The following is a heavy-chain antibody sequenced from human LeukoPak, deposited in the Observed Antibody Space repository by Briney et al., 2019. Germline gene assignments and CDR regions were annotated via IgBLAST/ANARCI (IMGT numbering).Heavy chain of an antibody. CDR1: GITFGSYW. V-gene: IGHV3-7*05. D-gene: IGHD6-19*01. CDR3: ARGRMAVAGSYEY. CDR2: IKPDGSEK. Sequence: GGSLRLSCAASGITFGSYWMTWVRQAPGKGLECVANIKPDGSEKHYVDSVEGRFTISRDNAKNSLFLEMNSLRAKDTAVYYCARGRMAVAGSYEYWGQGTLVTVSS. J-gene: IGHJ4*02.